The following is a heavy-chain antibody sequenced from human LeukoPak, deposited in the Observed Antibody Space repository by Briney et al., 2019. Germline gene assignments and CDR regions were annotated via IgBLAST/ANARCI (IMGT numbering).Heavy chain of an antibody. CDR1: GGSISSYY. Sequence: SETLSLTCTVSGGSISSYYWSWIRQPPGKGLEWIGYIYYSGSTNYNPSLKSRVTISVDTSKNQFSLKLSSVTAADTAVYYCARRFRDGYNGFDPWGQGTLVTVSS. CDR3: ARRFRDGYNGFDP. V-gene: IGHV4-59*01. CDR2: IYYSGST. D-gene: IGHD5-12*01. J-gene: IGHJ5*02.